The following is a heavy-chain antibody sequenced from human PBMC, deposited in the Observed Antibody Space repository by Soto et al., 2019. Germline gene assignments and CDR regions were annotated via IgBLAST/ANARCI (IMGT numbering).Heavy chain of an antibody. CDR1: GFTFDDYA. J-gene: IGHJ6*02. Sequence: EVQLVESGGGLVQPGRSLRLSCAASGFTFDDYAMHWVRQHPGKGLEWVSGISWNGGGIGYADSVKGRFTISRDNAKNSLYLQMNSLGAEDTALCYCAKDTSSGTIFGVDSGAMDVWGQGTTVTVSS. D-gene: IGHD3-3*01. CDR2: ISWNGGGI. CDR3: AKDTSSGTIFGVDSGAMDV. V-gene: IGHV3-9*01.